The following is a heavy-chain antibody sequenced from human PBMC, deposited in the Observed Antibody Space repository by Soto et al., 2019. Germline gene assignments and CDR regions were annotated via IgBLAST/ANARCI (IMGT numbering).Heavy chain of an antibody. D-gene: IGHD6-19*01. CDR2: IRSKGNNYAT. CDR1: AFSFSGSA. CDR3: TRVPGEAVAGYYFDN. V-gene: IGHV3-73*02. Sequence: EVQLVESGGGLVQPGGSLKLSCAASAFSFSGSAMHWVRQASGKGLEWVGRIRSKGNNYATAYAASVRGRFTISRDDSRNTAYLQMNSLKTEDTAVYYCTRVPGEAVAGYYFDNWGQGTLVAGSS. J-gene: IGHJ4*02.